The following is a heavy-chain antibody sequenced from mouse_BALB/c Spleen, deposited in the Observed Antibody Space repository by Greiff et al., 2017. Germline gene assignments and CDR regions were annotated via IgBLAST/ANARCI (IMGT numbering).Heavy chain of an antibody. V-gene: IGHV5-6*01. CDR2: ISSGGSYT. CDR1: GFTFSSYG. Sequence: DVQLQESGGDLVKPGGSLKLSCAASGFTFSSYGMSWVRQTPDKRLEWVATISSGGSYTYYPDSVKGRFTISRDNAKNTLYLQMSSLKSEDTAMYYCARQDETRFDYWGQGTTLTVSS. CDR3: ARQDETRFDY. J-gene: IGHJ2*01.